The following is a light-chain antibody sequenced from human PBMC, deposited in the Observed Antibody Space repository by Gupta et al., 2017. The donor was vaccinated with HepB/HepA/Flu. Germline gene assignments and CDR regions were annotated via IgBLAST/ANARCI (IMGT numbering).Light chain of an antibody. Sequence: SYDVTQPNPGSVFPVQTARNPCPGSKLGNNYVCWYQQKPGQSPVLVIFEDNKRPSGIPERFSGYNSRNTATLTIIGTQTIDEADYYCQAWDSTTVIFGGGTRLSVL. CDR2: EDN. V-gene: IGLV3-1*01. CDR3: QAWDSTTVI. J-gene: IGLJ2*01. CDR1: KLGNNY.